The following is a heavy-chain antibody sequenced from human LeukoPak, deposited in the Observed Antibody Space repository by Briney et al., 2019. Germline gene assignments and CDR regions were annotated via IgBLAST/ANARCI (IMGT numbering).Heavy chain of an antibody. CDR3: ARGLTTVTTFNWFDP. D-gene: IGHD4-17*01. CDR2: INHSGST. J-gene: IGHJ5*02. Sequence: SETLSLTCAVYGGSFSGYYWSWIRQPPGKGLEWIGEINHSGSTNYNPSLKSRVTISVDTSKNQFSLKLSSVTAADTAVYSCARGLTTVTTFNWFDPWGQGTLVAVSS. V-gene: IGHV4-34*01. CDR1: GGSFSGYY.